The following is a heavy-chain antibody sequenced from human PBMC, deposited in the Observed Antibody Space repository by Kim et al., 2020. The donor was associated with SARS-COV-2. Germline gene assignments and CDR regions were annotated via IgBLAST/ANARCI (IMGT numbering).Heavy chain of an antibody. J-gene: IGHJ3*01. V-gene: IGHV1-2*02. CDR3: AREDSTSSGYDPLDF. Sequence: AAVKVSCKASGYTFTGYYMHWVRQAPGQRLEWMGWINPNSAVTNYAQRFQGRVTMTRDTSISTAYMDLSRLRSDETAVYFCAREDSTSSGYDPLDFWGQGTMVTVSS. CDR1: GYTFTGYY. CDR2: INPNSAVT. D-gene: IGHD6-6*01.